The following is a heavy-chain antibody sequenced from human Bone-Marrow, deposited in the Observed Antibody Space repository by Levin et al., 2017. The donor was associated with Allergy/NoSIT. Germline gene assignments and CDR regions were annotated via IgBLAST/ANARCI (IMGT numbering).Heavy chain of an antibody. CDR2: VYWDDDK. CDR3: AHDTMLDAFDI. V-gene: IGHV2-5*02. Sequence: SGPTLVKPPQTLTLTCSISGFSVSTTGGGVGWIRQPPGKALEWLALVYWDDDKRYSPSLKSRLTITKDNSKNQVVLTLTNVDPEDTATYYGAHDTMLDAFDIWGQGTMVTVSS. CDR1: GFSVSTTGGG. J-gene: IGHJ3*02. D-gene: IGHD2-2*01.